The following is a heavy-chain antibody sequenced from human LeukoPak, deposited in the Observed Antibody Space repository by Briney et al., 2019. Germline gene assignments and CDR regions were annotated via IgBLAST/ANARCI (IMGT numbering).Heavy chain of an antibody. D-gene: IGHD3-3*01. J-gene: IGHJ4*02. Sequence: GASVKVSCKASDYTFSNYGISWVRQAPGQGLEWMGWINTYNGNTNYAQGLQGRVTMTIDTSTSTAYMELRRLRSDDTAVYYCAGDLDFWSGYLDYWGQGTLVTVSS. CDR3: AGDLDFWSGYLDY. CDR1: DYTFSNYG. CDR2: INTYNGNT. V-gene: IGHV1-18*01.